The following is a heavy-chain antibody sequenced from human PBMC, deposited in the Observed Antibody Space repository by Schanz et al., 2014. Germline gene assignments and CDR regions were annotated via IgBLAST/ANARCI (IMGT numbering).Heavy chain of an antibody. CDR3: ARGPLGTSP. V-gene: IGHV1-69*02. CDR1: GGTFTTYT. Sequence: QVQLVQSGAEVKKPGSSVKVSCKASGGTFTTYTMRWVRQAPGQGLEWMGSIIPILGIANYAQKFQGRVTFTADKSTSTAYMDLSSLKSEDTAVYYCARGPLGTSPWGQGTLVTVSA. CDR2: IIPILGIA. J-gene: IGHJ5*02. D-gene: IGHD5-12*01.